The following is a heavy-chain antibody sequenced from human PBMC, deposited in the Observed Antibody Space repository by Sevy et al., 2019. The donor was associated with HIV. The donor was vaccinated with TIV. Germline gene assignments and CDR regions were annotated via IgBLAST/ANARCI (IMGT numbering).Heavy chain of an antibody. D-gene: IGHD3-16*01. CDR2: ISWNSGSI. CDR1: GFTFDDYA. Sequence: GGSLRLSCAASGFTFDDYAMHWVRQAPGKGLEWVSGISWNSGSIGYADSVKGRFTISRDNAKNSLYLQMNSLRAEDTALYYCAKALMGESVRVVYGMDVWGQGTTVTVSS. CDR3: AKALMGESVRVVYGMDV. J-gene: IGHJ6*02. V-gene: IGHV3-9*01.